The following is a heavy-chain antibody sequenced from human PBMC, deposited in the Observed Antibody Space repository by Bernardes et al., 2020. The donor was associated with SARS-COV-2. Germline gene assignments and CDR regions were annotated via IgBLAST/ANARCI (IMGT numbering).Heavy chain of an antibody. Sequence: ASVKVSCKASGYTFTSYNIHWVRQAPGQGLEWMGIITPNDGRARYAQKFQGRVTISVDTSKNQFSLKLSSVTAADTAVYYCARVPLWFGEPFSPDASDIWGQGTMVSVSS. CDR1: GYTFTSYN. CDR3: ARVPLWFGEPFSPDASDI. D-gene: IGHD3-10*01. CDR2: ITPNDGRA. V-gene: IGHV1-46*01. J-gene: IGHJ3*02.